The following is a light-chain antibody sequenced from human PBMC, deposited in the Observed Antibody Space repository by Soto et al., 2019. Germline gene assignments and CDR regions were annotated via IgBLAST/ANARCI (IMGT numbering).Light chain of an antibody. CDR2: KAS. J-gene: IGKJ1*01. Sequence: DIQMTQSPSTLSAFLGDRVTITCRASQSISNWLAWYQQRPGKAPKFLIYKASNLESGVPSRFSGSGSGTEFTLTISSLQPEDFATYYCQQYNSYPLTFGQGTKVEIK. CDR3: QQYNSYPLT. CDR1: QSISNW. V-gene: IGKV1-5*03.